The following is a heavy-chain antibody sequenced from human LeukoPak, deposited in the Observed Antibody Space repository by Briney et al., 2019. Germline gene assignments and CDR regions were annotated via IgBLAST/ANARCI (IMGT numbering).Heavy chain of an antibody. CDR1: GYTLTELS. V-gene: IGHV1-24*01. D-gene: IGHD6-13*01. CDR2: FDPEDGET. CDR3: AAGLRGRSSSWYLDY. J-gene: IGHJ4*02. Sequence: ASVKFSCKVSGYTLTELSMHWVRQAPGKGLEWIGGFDPEDGETIYAQKFQGRVTMTEDTSTDTAYMELSSLRSEDTAVYYCAAGLRGRSSSWYLDYWGQGTLVTVSS.